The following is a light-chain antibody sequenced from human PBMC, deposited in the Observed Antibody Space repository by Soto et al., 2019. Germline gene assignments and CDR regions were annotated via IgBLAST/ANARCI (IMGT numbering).Light chain of an antibody. CDR3: CSYTSRTTYV. J-gene: IGLJ1*01. V-gene: IGLV2-14*01. CDR2: AVS. Sequence: QSALTQPASVSGSPGQSITISCSGTASDVGGYNYVSWYQQHPGKAPKLMIHAVSNRPSGISSRFSGSKSGNTAALTISGLQSEDEADYLCCSYTSRTTYVFGTGTKLTV. CDR1: ASDVGGYNY.